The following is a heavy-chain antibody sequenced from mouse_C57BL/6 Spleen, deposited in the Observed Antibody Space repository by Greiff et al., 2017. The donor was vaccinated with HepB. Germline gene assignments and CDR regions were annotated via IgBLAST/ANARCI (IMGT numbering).Heavy chain of an antibody. J-gene: IGHJ4*01. CDR1: GYAFTNYL. CDR2: INPGSGGT. D-gene: IGHD3-1*01. Sequence: VQLQQSGAELVRPGTSVKVSCKASGYAFTNYLIEWVKQRPGQGLEWIGVINPGSGGTNYNEKFKGKATLTADKSSSTAYMQLSSLTSEDSAVHFCATGYYYAMDYWGQGTSVTVSS. CDR3: ATGYYYAMDY. V-gene: IGHV1-54*01.